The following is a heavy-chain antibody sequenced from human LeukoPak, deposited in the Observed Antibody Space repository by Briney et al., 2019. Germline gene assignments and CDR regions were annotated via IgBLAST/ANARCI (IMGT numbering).Heavy chain of an antibody. CDR2: IYYSGST. Sequence: KPSETLSLTCTVSGGSISSYYWSWIRQPPGKGLEWIGYIYYSGSTNYNPSLKSRVTISVDTSKNQFSLKLSSVTAADTAVYYCARGTVTTVTSPPTTYYYMDVWGKGTTVTVSS. CDR1: GGSISSYY. CDR3: ARGTVTTVTSPPTTYYYMDV. D-gene: IGHD4-17*01. J-gene: IGHJ6*03. V-gene: IGHV4-59*01.